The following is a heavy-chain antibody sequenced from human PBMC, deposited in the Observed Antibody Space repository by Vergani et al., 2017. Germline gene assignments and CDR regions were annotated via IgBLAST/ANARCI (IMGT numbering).Heavy chain of an antibody. CDR3: AKWVRCLDY. D-gene: IGHD5-24*01. J-gene: IGHJ4*02. CDR2: ISYDGSNK. CDR1: GFTFRTYA. Sequence: VQLLESGGGLVQPGGSLRLSCSDSGFTFRTYAMHWVRQAPGKGLEWVAVISYDGSNKYYADSVKGRFTISRDNSKNTLYLQMNSLRAEDTAVYYCAKWVRCLDYWGQGTLVTVSS. V-gene: IGHV3-30*18.